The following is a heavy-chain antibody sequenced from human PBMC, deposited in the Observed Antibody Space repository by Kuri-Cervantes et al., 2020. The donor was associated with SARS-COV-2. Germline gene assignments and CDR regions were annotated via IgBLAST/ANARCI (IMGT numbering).Heavy chain of an antibody. V-gene: IGHV4-39*01. CDR1: GGSISSSSYY. Sequence: GSLRLSCTVSGGSISSSSYYWGWIRQPPGKGLEWIGTIYYSGSTDSDPSLKSRVTISVDTSRNEFSLKLSSVTDADTAIYYCASLLGFCTNAACYRYFDYWGQGTLVTVSS. CDR2: IYYSGST. J-gene: IGHJ4*03. D-gene: IGHD2-8*01. CDR3: ASLLGFCTNAACYRYFDY.